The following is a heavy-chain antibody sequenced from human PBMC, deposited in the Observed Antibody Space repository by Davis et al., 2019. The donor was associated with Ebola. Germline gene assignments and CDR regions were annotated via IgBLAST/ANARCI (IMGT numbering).Heavy chain of an antibody. CDR1: GYTFTSHY. D-gene: IGHD6-13*01. J-gene: IGHJ5*02. CDR3: ARVFVDSRYGSNWYSYFDP. V-gene: IGHV1-46*01. Sequence: ASVKVSCKASGYTFTSHYMHWVRQAPGQGLEWMGIINPRGGATTYAQKFQGRVTMTRDTSTSTVYMELSSLRSEDTAVYYCARVFVDSRYGSNWYSYFDPRGQGTLVTVSS. CDR2: INPRGGAT.